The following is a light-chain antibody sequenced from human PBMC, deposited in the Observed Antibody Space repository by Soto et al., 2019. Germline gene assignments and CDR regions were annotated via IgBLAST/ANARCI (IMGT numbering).Light chain of an antibody. CDR2: TAS. CDR3: QKYNSAPPWP. CDR1: QGIGNY. V-gene: IGKV1-27*01. Sequence: DIQMTQSPSSLSASVGDRVTVTCRASQGIGNYLAWYQQKPGKVPKLLIYTASTLQSGVPSRFSGSGSGTDFTLTISSLQPEDVATYYCQKYNSAPPWPFGQGTTVEIK. J-gene: IGKJ1*01.